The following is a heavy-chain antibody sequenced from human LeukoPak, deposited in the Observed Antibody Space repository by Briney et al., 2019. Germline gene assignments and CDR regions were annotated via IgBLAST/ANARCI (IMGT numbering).Heavy chain of an antibody. J-gene: IGHJ1*01. CDR1: GYTFTSYA. Sequence: ASVKVSCKASGYTFTSYAMSWVRQAPGQGLEWMGWINTNTGNPTYAQGFTGRFVFSLDTSVSTAYLQISSLKAEDTAVYYCARGIGNGDYSPMVQHWGQGTLVTVSS. D-gene: IGHD4-17*01. V-gene: IGHV7-4-1*02. CDR2: INTNTGNP. CDR3: ARGIGNGDYSPMVQH.